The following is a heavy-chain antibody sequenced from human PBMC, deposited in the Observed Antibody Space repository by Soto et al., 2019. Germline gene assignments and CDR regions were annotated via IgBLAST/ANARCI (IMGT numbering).Heavy chain of an antibody. CDR2: IYYSGST. J-gene: IGHJ4*02. CDR3: ARGIDYDFWSGYPGYFDY. CDR1: GGSISSGGYY. Sequence: PSETLSLTCTVSGGSISSGGYYWSWIRQHPGKGLEWIGYIYYSGSTYYNPSLKSRVTISVDTSKNQFSLKLSSVTAADTAVYYCARGIDYDFWSGYPGYFDYWGQGTLVTVSS. V-gene: IGHV4-31*03. D-gene: IGHD3-3*01.